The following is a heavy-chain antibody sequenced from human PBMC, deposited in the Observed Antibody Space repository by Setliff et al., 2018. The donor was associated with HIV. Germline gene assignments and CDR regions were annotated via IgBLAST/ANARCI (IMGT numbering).Heavy chain of an antibody. CDR2: MNPDSGNT. D-gene: IGHD2-15*01. V-gene: IGHV1-8*01. J-gene: IGHJ6*03. CDR3: ARTRSGGSSVYYYYYMDV. Sequence: VASVKVSCKASGYTSTSYDINWVRQATGQGLEWMGWMNPDSGNTGSAQNFQGRLTITWNTSISTAYMELGGLGFDDTAVYFCARTRSGGSSVYYYYYMDVWGQGTVVTVSS. CDR1: GYTSTSYD.